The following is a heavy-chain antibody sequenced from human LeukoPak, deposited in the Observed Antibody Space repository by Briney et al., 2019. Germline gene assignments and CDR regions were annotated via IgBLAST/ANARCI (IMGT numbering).Heavy chain of an antibody. J-gene: IGHJ4*02. V-gene: IGHV3-74*01. D-gene: IGHD1-14*01. Sequence: GGSLTLSCATSGFTFTSYWMHWVRKAAGKGLVWLARVDHGGNGTNYADSVKGRFTISRDNAKSTVYLQMNSLRVEDTAVYYCITDLGWGQGTLVTVSS. CDR1: GFTFTSYW. CDR3: ITDLG. CDR2: VDHGGNGT.